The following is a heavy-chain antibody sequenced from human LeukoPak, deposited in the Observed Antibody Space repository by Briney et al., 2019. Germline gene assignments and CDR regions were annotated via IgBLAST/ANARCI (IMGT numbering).Heavy chain of an antibody. CDR1: GFTFLSYG. J-gene: IGHJ5*02. CDR3: VLAAAGLNWFDP. Sequence: GGSLRLSCAASGFTFLSYGMHWVRQAPGKGLEWVAFIRYDGSNKYYADSVKGRFTISRDNSKNTLYLQMNSLRAEDTAVYYCVLAAAGLNWFDPWGQGTLVTVSS. V-gene: IGHV3-30*02. D-gene: IGHD6-13*01. CDR2: IRYDGSNK.